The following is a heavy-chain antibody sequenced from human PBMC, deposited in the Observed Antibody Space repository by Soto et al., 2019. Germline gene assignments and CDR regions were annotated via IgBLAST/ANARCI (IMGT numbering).Heavy chain of an antibody. D-gene: IGHD6-13*01. CDR2: IIPIFGTA. Sequence: QVQLVQSGAEVKKPGSSVKVSCKASGGTFSSYAISWVRQAPGQGLEWMGGIIPIFGTANYAQKFQGRVTITADESTSTAYMGRSSRRSGDTAVYYWARASSSWYGGEGYYYCGMDVWGQGTTVTVSS. CDR1: GGTFSSYA. J-gene: IGHJ6*02. V-gene: IGHV1-69*12. CDR3: ARASSSWYGGEGYYYCGMDV.